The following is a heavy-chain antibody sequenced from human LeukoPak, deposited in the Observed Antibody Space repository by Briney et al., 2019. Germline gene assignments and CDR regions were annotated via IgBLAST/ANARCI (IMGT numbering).Heavy chain of an antibody. CDR1: GFTFSTYW. D-gene: IGHD2-8*01. V-gene: IGHV3-7*01. Sequence: GGSLRLSCTASGFTFSTYWMSWVRQAPGKGLEWEANIKPDGSEEYYVDSVKGRFTISRDNAKTSLYLQMNSLRAEDTAVYYCARAGVTWGYDYWGQGTLVTVSS. CDR2: IKPDGSEE. J-gene: IGHJ4*02. CDR3: ARAGVTWGYDY.